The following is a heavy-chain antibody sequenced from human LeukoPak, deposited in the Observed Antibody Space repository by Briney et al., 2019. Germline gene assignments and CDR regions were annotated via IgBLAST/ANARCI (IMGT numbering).Heavy chain of an antibody. CDR3: ARDPILSGYDF. J-gene: IGHJ4*02. D-gene: IGHD5-12*01. CDR2: ISGSGDIT. CDR1: GFTFSSYA. V-gene: IGHV3-23*01. Sequence: GGSLRLSCAASGFTFSSYAMSWVRQAPGKGLEWVSAISGSGDITYYADSVKGRFTISRDNSKNTLYLQMNSLRADDTAVYYCARDPILSGYDFWGQGTLVTVSS.